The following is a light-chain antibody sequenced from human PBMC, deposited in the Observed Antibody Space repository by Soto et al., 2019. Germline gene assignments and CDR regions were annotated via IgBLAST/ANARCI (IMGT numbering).Light chain of an antibody. CDR3: QQSYSAPPT. CDR1: QSISSF. J-gene: IGKJ1*01. Sequence: DIQMTQSPTSLSASVGDRVTITCRASQSISSFLNWYQQKPGKAPKLLIYSAFRLQSGVPSRFSGSGSGTDFTLTITSLQPEDFATYYCQQSYSAPPTFGQGTKVDIK. V-gene: IGKV1-39*01. CDR2: SAF.